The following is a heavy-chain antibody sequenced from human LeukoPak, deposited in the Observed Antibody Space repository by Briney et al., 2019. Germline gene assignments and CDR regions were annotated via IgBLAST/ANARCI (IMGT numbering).Heavy chain of an antibody. Sequence: SETLSLTCTVSGGSISSYYWSWIRQPPGKGLEWIGYIYYSGSTNCNPSLKSRVTISVDTSKNQFSLKLSSVTAADTAVYYCAREETDGGNRLEYFQHWGQGTLVTVTS. V-gene: IGHV4-59*01. J-gene: IGHJ1*01. D-gene: IGHD4-23*01. CDR1: GGSISSYY. CDR2: IYYSGST. CDR3: AREETDGGNRLEYFQH.